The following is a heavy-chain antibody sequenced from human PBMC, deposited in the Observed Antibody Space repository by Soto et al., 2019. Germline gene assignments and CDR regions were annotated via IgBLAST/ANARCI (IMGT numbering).Heavy chain of an antibody. CDR3: AKDRCMPELDY. V-gene: IGHV3-30*18. Sequence: QVQLVESGGGVVQPGRSLRLSCAASGFTFSSYGMHWVRQAPGKGLEWVAVISYDGSNKYYADSVKGRFTISRDNSKNTLYLQMNSLRAEDTAVYYCAKDRCMPELDYWGQGTLVTVSS. D-gene: IGHD2-8*01. J-gene: IGHJ4*02. CDR1: GFTFSSYG. CDR2: ISYDGSNK.